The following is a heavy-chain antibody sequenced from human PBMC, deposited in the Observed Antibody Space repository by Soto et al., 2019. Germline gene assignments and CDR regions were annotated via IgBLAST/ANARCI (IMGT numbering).Heavy chain of an antibody. J-gene: IGHJ5*01. CDR1: GDSISNLDYF. Sequence: ASETLSLTCSVSGDSISNLDYFWAWIRQPPGQALEYIGYIYKSATTYYNPSFESRVAISVNTSKSQFSLNVTSVTAADTAVYFCARGRYCLTGRCFPNWFDSWGQGALVTVSS. D-gene: IGHD7-27*01. CDR2: IYKSATT. V-gene: IGHV4-30-4*01. CDR3: ARGRYCLTGRCFPNWFDS.